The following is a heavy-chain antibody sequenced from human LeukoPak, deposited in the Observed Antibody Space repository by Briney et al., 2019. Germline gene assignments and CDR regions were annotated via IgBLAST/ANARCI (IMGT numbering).Heavy chain of an antibody. V-gene: IGHV1-18*01. Sequence: ASVKVSCKASGYTFTSYGISWVRQAPGQGLEWMGWISAYNGNTNYAQKLQGRVTMTTDTSTSTAYMELRSLRSDGTAVYYCARDPYYDFWSGYSSWFDPWGQGTPVTVSS. D-gene: IGHD3-3*01. CDR2: ISAYNGNT. J-gene: IGHJ5*02. CDR3: ARDPYYDFWSGYSSWFDP. CDR1: GYTFTSYG.